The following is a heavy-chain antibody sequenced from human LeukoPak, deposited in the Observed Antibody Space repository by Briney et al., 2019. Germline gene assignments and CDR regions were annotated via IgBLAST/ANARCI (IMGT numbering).Heavy chain of an antibody. Sequence: ASVKVSCKASGYTFTSYGISWVRQAPGQGLEWMGWISAYSGNTNYAQKLQGRVTMTTDTSTSTAYMELRSLRSDDTAVYYCARNVGSGSYYTSYYFDHWGQGTLVTVSS. J-gene: IGHJ4*02. CDR2: ISAYSGNT. V-gene: IGHV1-18*01. CDR1: GYTFTSYG. D-gene: IGHD3-10*01. CDR3: ARNVGSGSYYTSYYFDH.